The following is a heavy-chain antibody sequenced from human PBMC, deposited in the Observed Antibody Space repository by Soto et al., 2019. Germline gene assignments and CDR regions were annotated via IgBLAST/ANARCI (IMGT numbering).Heavy chain of an antibody. V-gene: IGHV3-49*05. CDR1: GFTFGDYA. J-gene: IGHJ4*02. Sequence: EVQLVESGGGLVKPGRSLRLSCTASGFTFGDYAMSWFRQAPGKGLEWVGFIRSKADGGTTEYAASVKGRFTISRDDSKSIAYLQMISLKTEATAVYYCTRGGGLWVVLYYWGQGTLVTVSS. CDR2: IRSKADGGTT. CDR3: TRGGGLWVVLYY. D-gene: IGHD2-15*01.